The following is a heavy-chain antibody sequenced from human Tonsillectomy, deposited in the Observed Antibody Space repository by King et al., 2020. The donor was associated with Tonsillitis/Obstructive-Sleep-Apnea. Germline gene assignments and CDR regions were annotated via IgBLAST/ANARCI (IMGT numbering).Heavy chain of an antibody. V-gene: IGHV3-21*01. J-gene: IGHJ4*02. D-gene: IGHD6-19*01. CDR3: AGTEAVGGYDYFDD. CDR2: ISSSSSYI. Sequence: VQLVESGGGLVKPGGSLRLSCAASGFTFSSYSMNWVRQAPGKGLEWVSSISSSSSYIYYADSVKGRFTISRDNAKHSQYLQMNSLRAEYTAVYYCAGTEAVGGYDYFDDWGQGTLGPVSS. CDR1: GFTFSSYS.